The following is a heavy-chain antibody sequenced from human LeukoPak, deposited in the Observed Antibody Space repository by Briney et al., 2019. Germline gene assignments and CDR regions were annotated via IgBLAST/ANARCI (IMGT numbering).Heavy chain of an antibody. D-gene: IGHD3-22*01. CDR2: IRSDGNKK. CDR3: ASRRVVSPYCFDY. J-gene: IGHJ4*02. CDR1: GFTFSNSA. Sequence: PGGSLRLSCAASGFTFSNSAMHWVRQAPTKGLEWVAFIRSDGNKKYYADSVKGRFTISRDTSKSTLYLQMNSLRAEDTAVYYCASRRVVSPYCFDYWGQGTLVTVSS. V-gene: IGHV3-30*02.